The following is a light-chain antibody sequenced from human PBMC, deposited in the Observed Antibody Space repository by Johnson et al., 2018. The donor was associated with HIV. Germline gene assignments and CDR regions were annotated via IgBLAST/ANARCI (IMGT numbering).Light chain of an antibody. CDR1: SSNIGNNY. J-gene: IGLJ1*01. CDR3: GTWDSSLSAYV. V-gene: IGLV1-51*01. CDR2: DNN. Sequence: QSVLTQPPSVSAAPGQKVTIFCSGSSSNIGNNYVSWYQQLPGTAPKLLIYDNNKRPSGIPDRFSGSKSGTSATLGIIELQTGDEADYYCGTWDSSLSAYVFGTGTKVTVL.